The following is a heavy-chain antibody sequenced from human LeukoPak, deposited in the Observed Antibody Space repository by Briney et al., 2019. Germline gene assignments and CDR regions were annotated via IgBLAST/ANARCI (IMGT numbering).Heavy chain of an antibody. V-gene: IGHV1-46*01. CDR2: INPSGGST. J-gene: IGHJ6*03. CDR3: ARDLELRFLEWSRSNYYYYYMDV. CDR1: GYTFTSYY. Sequence: GASVKVSCKASGYTFTSYYMHGVRQAPGQGLEWMGIINPSGGSTSYAQKFQGRVTMTRDTSTSTVYMELSSLRSEDTAVYYCARDLELRFLEWSRSNYYYYYMDVWGKGTTVTVSS. D-gene: IGHD3-3*01.